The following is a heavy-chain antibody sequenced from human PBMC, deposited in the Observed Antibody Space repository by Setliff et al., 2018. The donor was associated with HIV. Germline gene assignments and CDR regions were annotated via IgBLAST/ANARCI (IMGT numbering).Heavy chain of an antibody. D-gene: IGHD6-19*01. V-gene: IGHV3-21*01. CDR3: ARVRSSGWYDWAFDY. CDR2: ISSSSSFI. CDR1: GFTFSTYT. Sequence: GESLKISCAASGFTFSTYTMNWVRQAPGKGLEWLSSISSSSSFIYYADSVKGRFTISREDAKNSLFLQMNSLRAEDTAGYYCARVRSSGWYDWAFDYWGQGTLVTVSS. J-gene: IGHJ4*02.